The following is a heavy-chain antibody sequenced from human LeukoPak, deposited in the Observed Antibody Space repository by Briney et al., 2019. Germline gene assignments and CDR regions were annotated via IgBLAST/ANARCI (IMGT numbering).Heavy chain of an antibody. Sequence: SVKVSCKASGGTFSSYAISWVRQPPGPGLEWMGRIIPIFGTANYAQKFPGRGPITTDESKSTAYMELSSLRSEDTGVYYCARAPSAPDFVDYWGQGTLVTVSS. J-gene: IGHJ4*02. CDR1: GGTFSSYA. CDR2: IIPIFGTA. D-gene: IGHD1-14*01. CDR3: ARAPSAPDFVDY. V-gene: IGHV1-69*05.